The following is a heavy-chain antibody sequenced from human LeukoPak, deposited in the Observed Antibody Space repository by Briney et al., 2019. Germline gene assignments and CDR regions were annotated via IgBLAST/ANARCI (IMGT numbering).Heavy chain of an antibody. J-gene: IGHJ6*02. CDR1: GYTFTSYD. V-gene: IGHV1-8*01. CDR2: MNPNSGNT. CDR3: ARGQGSLYGMDV. Sequence: ASVKVSCKASGYTFTSYDINWVRQATGQGLEWMGWMNPNSGNTGYAQKFQGRVTMTRNTSISTAYMELSSPRSEDTAVYYCARGQGSLYGMDVWGQGTTVTVSS.